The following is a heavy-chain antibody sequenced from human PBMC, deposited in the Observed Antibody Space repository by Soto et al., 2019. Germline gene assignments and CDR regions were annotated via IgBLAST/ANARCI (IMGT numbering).Heavy chain of an antibody. CDR1: GFTFNNYW. Sequence: EVQLVESGGALVQPGGSLRLSCAVSGFTFNNYWMSWVRQAPGKGLEWVANIKQDGNEKCYVDSVKGRFTISRDNAKNSLYLQMNSLRAEDTAVYYCTRITSLAGVYWGQGTLVTVSS. CDR2: IKQDGNEK. CDR3: TRITSLAGVY. D-gene: IGHD3-10*01. V-gene: IGHV3-7*05. J-gene: IGHJ4*02.